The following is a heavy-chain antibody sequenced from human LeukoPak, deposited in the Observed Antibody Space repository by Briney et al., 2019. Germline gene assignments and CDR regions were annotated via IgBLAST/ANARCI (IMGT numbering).Heavy chain of an antibody. J-gene: IGHJ4*02. CDR3: ARGLPYFYDSSGYYVDY. CDR2: IRSSSATI. D-gene: IGHD3-22*01. CDR1: GFTFSSYS. V-gene: IGHV3-48*01. Sequence: GGSLRLSCAASGFTFSSYSMNWVRQAPGKGLEWISYIRSSSATIYYADSGKGRFTISRDNGKNSLYLQMNSLRAEDTAVYYCARGLPYFYDSSGYYVDYWGQGTLVTVSS.